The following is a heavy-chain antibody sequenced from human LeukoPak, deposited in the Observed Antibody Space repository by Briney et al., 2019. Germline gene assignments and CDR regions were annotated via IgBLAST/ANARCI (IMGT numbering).Heavy chain of an antibody. CDR1: GDSVSSGY. CDR2: IYDSGIT. Sequence: SETLSLTCSVSGDSVSSGYLSWIRQPPGKGLEWIGYIYDSGITDYNSSLKSRLTISVDTSNNQFSLNLRSVTAADTAVYYCAGRGHRYSRDWGQGILVTVSS. V-gene: IGHV4-4*09. J-gene: IGHJ1*01. D-gene: IGHD2-15*01. CDR3: AGRGHRYSRD.